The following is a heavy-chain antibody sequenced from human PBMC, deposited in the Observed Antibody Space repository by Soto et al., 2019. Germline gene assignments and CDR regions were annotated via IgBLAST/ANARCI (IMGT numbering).Heavy chain of an antibody. Sequence: SETLSLTCAVYGGSFSGCDWSWSRQPPGKGLEWIGEINHSGSTNYNPSLKSRVTISVDTSKNQFSLKLSSVTAADTAVYYCARGSWLRYSFAYWGQRSLVIVSS. D-gene: IGHD5-12*01. CDR3: ARGSWLRYSFAY. CDR2: INHSGST. V-gene: IGHV4-34*01. CDR1: GGSFSGCD. J-gene: IGHJ4*02.